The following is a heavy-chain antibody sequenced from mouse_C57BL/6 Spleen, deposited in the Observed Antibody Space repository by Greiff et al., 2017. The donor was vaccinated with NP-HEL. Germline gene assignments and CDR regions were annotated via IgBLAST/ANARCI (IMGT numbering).Heavy chain of an antibody. D-gene: IGHD1-1*01. CDR2: INPYNGGT. CDR1: GYTFTDYY. CDR3: ARSVITTVVPFDY. J-gene: IGHJ2*01. Sequence: VQLQQSGPVLVKPGASVKMSCKASGYTFTDYYMNWVKQSHGKSLEWIGVINPYNGGTSYNQKFKGKATLTVDKSSSTAYMELNSLTSEDSAVYYCARSVITTVVPFDYWGQGTTLTVSS. V-gene: IGHV1-19*01.